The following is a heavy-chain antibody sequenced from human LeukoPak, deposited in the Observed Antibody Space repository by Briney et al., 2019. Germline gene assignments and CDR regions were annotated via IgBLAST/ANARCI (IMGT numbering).Heavy chain of an antibody. CDR3: ARTTEAYARAPGYSYSYYMDV. CDR2: IYYSGST. D-gene: IGHD4-11*01. J-gene: IGHJ6*03. Sequence: KPSETLSLTCAVSGGSISSSNWWSWVRPPPGKGLEWIGYIYYSGSTHYNPSLKSRVTISVDTSKNQFSLKLRSVTAADTAVYYCARTTEAYARAPGYSYSYYMDVWGKGTTVTIPS. CDR1: GGSISSSNW. V-gene: IGHV4-4*02.